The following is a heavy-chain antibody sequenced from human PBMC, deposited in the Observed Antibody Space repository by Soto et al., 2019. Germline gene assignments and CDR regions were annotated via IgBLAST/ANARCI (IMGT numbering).Heavy chain of an antibody. CDR1: GGSISSYY. V-gene: IGHV4-59*08. CDR2: IYYSGST. J-gene: IGHJ4*02. CDR3: ARHELTPDIVVVVAAIDY. D-gene: IGHD2-15*01. Sequence: SETLSLTCTVSGGSISSYYWSWIRQPPGKGLEWIGYIYYSGSTNYNPSLKSRVTISVDTSKNQFSLKLSSVTAADTAVYYCARHELTPDIVVVVAAIDYWGQGTLVTVSS.